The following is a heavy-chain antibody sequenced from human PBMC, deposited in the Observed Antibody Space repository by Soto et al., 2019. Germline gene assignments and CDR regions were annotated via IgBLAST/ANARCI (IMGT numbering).Heavy chain of an antibody. CDR1: GFTFSDYS. CDR3: ARAPDYYYYGMDV. V-gene: IGHV3-11*01. CDR2: ISSSGSTI. J-gene: IGHJ6*02. Sequence: QVQXVEXGXGXXXPGGSLRLSCAASGFTFSDYSMSWIRQXXGKGLEWVSYISSSGSTIYYADSVKGRFTISRDNAKNSLYLQMNSLRAEDTAVYYCARAPDYYYYGMDVWGQGTTVTVSS.